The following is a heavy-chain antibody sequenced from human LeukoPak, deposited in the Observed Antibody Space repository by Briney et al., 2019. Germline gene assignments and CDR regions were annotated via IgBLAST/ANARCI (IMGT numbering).Heavy chain of an antibody. CDR3: ARQSPKLNWFDP. Sequence: KLGESLKISCKGSGYRFTSYWIGWVRQLPGKGLEWMGIIYPGDSDTRYSPSFQGQVTISADKSISTAYLQWSSLKASDTAMYYCARQSPKLNWFDPWGQGTLVTVSS. CDR2: IYPGDSDT. J-gene: IGHJ5*02. CDR1: GYRFTSYW. V-gene: IGHV5-51*01.